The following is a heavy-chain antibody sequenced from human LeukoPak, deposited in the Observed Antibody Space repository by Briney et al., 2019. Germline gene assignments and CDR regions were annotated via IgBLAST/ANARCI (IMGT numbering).Heavy chain of an antibody. CDR1: GGSISSSSYY. CDR3: ASARTSSRSWFTFDY. Sequence: PSETLSLTCTVSGGSISSSSYYWGWIRQPPGKGLERIGRIYYSGSTYYNPSLKSRVTISVDTSKNQLSLKLSSVTAADTAVYYCASARTSSRSWFTFDYWGQGILVTVSS. CDR2: IYYSGST. D-gene: IGHD6-13*01. J-gene: IGHJ4*02. V-gene: IGHV4-39*01.